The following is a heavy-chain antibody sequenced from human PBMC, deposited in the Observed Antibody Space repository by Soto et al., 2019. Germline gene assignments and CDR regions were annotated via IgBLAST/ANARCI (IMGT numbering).Heavy chain of an antibody. CDR1: GFTFSSYW. Sequence: PGGSLRLSCAASGFTFSSYWMHWVRQAPGKGLVWVSRINSDGSSTFYADSVKGRFTISRDNAKNTLYLQMNSLRAEDTAVYYYAKEPIDIVVVVAARVGYFDYWGQGSLVTVSS. CDR2: INSDGSST. J-gene: IGHJ4*02. CDR3: AKEPIDIVVVVAARVGYFDY. D-gene: IGHD2-15*01. V-gene: IGHV3-74*01.